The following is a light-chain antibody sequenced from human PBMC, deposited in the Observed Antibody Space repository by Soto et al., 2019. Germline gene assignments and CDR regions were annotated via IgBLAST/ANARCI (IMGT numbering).Light chain of an antibody. J-gene: IGKJ1*01. CDR2: DAG. V-gene: IGKV3-11*01. CDR3: QQRSNWPPTWT. CDR1: QSVSSY. Sequence: EIVLSQSPATLSLSPGERATLSCRASQSVSSYLAWYQHIPGQAPRLLIYDAGKRATGIPARFSGSGSGTAFTLTISSLEPEDFAVYYCQQRSNWPPTWTFGQGTKVEVK.